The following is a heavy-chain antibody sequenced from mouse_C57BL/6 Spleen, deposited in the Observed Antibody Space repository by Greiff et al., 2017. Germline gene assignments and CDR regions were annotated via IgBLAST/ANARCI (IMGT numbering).Heavy chain of an antibody. Sequence: VQLKESEGGLVQPGSSMELSCTASGFTFSDYYMAWVRQVPEKGLEWVANINYDGSSSYYLDSLKSRFIISRDNAKNILYLQMSSLKSEDTATYYCARGPPYGSSDAMDYWGQGTSVTVSS. D-gene: IGHD1-1*01. V-gene: IGHV5-16*01. CDR2: INYDGSSS. CDR3: ARGPPYGSSDAMDY. CDR1: GFTFSDYY. J-gene: IGHJ4*01.